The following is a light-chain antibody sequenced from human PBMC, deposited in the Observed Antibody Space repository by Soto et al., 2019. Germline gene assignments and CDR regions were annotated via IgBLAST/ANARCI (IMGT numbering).Light chain of an antibody. CDR3: QQRSSWPLT. J-gene: IGKJ4*01. CDR1: QSVSIY. V-gene: IGKV3-11*01. Sequence: EIVLTQSQATLSLSPGERATLSCRASQSVSIYLAWYQQKPGQAPRLLIYDASNRVIGIPARFSGSGSGTDFTLTISSLEPEDFAVYYCQQRSSWPLTFGGGTKVEIK. CDR2: DAS.